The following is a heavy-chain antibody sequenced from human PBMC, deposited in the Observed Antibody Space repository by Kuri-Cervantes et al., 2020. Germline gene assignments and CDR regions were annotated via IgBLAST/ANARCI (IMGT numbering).Heavy chain of an antibody. CDR3: ARGDILTGYFD. J-gene: IGHJ4*02. CDR2: IGKAGDS. D-gene: IGHD3-9*01. CDR1: GITFSSSD. V-gene: IGHV3-13*01. Sequence: GGSLRLSCAASGITFSSSDMHWVRQASGKGLEWVSAIGKAGDSYYPGSVKGRFTISRENAKNSLYLQMNSLRAGDTALYYCARGDILTGYFDWGQGTLVTVSS.